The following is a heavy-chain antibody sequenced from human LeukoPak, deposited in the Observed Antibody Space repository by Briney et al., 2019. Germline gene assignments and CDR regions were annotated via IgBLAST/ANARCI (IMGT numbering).Heavy chain of an antibody. Sequence: SETLSLTCTVSGDSVXSXXXXXXXXXQPXXKXLXCIGYVXYSGNTNYNPSLKSRVTISVDTSKNQFSLKLSSVTAADTAVYYCARLAWFGELYFDQWGQGTLVSVSS. J-gene: IGHJ4*02. CDR2: VXYSGNT. CDR1: GDSVXSXXXX. CDR3: ARLAWFGELYFDQ. D-gene: IGHD3-10*01. V-gene: IGHV4-61*01.